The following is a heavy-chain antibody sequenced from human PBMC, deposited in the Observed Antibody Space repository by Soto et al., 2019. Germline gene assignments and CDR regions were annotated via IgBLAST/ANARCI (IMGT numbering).Heavy chain of an antibody. V-gene: IGHV3-7*03. D-gene: IGHD3-22*01. CDR1: GFTFSSYW. J-gene: IGHJ6*02. CDR3: ARDQVYYYDSSGYNYGMDV. CDR2: IKQDGSEK. Sequence: PGASLRLSCAASGFTFSSYWMSWVRQAPGKGLEWVANIKQDGSEKYYVDSVKGRFTIPRDNAKNSLYLQTNSLRAEDTAVYYCARDQVYYYDSSGYNYGMDVWGQGTTVTVSS.